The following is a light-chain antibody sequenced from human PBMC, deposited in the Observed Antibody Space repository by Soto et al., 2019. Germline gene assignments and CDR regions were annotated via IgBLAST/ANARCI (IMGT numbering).Light chain of an antibody. CDR1: QRVSSNY. V-gene: IGKV3-20*01. Sequence: EIVLTQSPGTLSLSPGERATLSCRASQRVSSNYLAWYQQRPGQAPRLLIYDASSRATGIPDRFSGGGSGTDFTLTISSLEPEDFALYYCQQYDTSPPLYTFGQGTRLEIK. J-gene: IGKJ2*01. CDR2: DAS. CDR3: QQYDTSPPLYT.